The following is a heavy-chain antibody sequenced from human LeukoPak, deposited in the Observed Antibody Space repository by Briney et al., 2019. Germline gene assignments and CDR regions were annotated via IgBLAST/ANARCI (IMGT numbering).Heavy chain of an antibody. Sequence: PSETLSLTCTVSGGSISSYYWSWIRQPPGKGLEWIGYIYYSGSTNYNPSLKSRVTISVDTSKNQFSLKLCSVTAADTAVYYCAGASYDSSGVHWGQGTLVTVSS. CDR2: IYYSGST. V-gene: IGHV4-59*01. J-gene: IGHJ4*02. D-gene: IGHD3-22*01. CDR1: GGSISSYY. CDR3: AGASYDSSGVH.